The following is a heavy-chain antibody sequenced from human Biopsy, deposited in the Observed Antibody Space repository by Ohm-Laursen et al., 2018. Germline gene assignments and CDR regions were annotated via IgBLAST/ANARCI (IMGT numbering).Heavy chain of an antibody. Sequence: GTLSLTCTVSGGSISSGSNYWAWIRQPPGKGLEWIGSVYHSGTTYYSPSLKSGVTISVDTSKNQLSLKVTSVTAADTAAYYCARHDGNGPFALDSWGQGTLVTVSS. CDR2: VYHSGTT. CDR3: ARHDGNGPFALDS. V-gene: IGHV4-39*01. D-gene: IGHD5-24*01. J-gene: IGHJ4*02. CDR1: GGSISSGSNY.